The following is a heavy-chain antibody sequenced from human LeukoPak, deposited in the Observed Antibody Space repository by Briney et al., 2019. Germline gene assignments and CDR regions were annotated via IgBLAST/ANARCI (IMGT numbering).Heavy chain of an antibody. CDR3: ARSTGYSSGWYVY. Sequence: ASVKVSCKASGYTFTSYDINWVRQATGQGLEWMGWMNPNSGNTGYAQKFQGRVTMTRNTSISTAYMELRSLRSDDTAVYYCARSTGYSSGWYVYWGQGTLVTVSS. CDR2: MNPNSGNT. CDR1: GYTFTSYD. V-gene: IGHV1-8*01. D-gene: IGHD6-19*01. J-gene: IGHJ4*02.